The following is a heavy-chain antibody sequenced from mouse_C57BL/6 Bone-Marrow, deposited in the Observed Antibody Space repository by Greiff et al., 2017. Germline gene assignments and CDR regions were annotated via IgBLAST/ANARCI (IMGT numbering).Heavy chain of an antibody. Sequence: EVKLQESGGGLVQPGGSMKLSYAASGFTFSDAWMDWVRQSPEKGLEWVAEIRNKANNHATYYAESVKGRFTISRDDSKSSVYLQMSSLRAEDTGIYYCTAGSRGYFDYWGQGTTLTVSS. CDR3: TAGSRGYFDY. J-gene: IGHJ2*01. D-gene: IGHD1-1*01. CDR1: GFTFSDAW. CDR2: IRNKANNHAT. V-gene: IGHV6-6*01.